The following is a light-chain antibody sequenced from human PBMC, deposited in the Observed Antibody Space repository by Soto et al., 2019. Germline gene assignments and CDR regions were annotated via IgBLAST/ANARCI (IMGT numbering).Light chain of an antibody. CDR2: KVS. CDR3: MQGTHQTRIP. V-gene: IGKV2-30*01. J-gene: IGKJ2*01. CDR1: QSLVYSDGNTY. Sequence: DVVMTQSPLSLPVTLGQPASISCRSSQSLVYSDGNTYLNWFQQRPGQSPRRLIYKVSNRDSGVPDRLSGSGSGTDFTLKISRVEAEDVGVYYCMQGTHQTRIPFGQGTKLEIK.